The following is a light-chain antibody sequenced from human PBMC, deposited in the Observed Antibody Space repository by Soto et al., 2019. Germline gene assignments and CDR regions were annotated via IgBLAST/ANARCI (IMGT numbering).Light chain of an antibody. CDR3: QVWDISSGHVV. CDR1: NIGSKS. J-gene: IGLJ3*02. V-gene: IGLV3-21*01. CDR2: YDS. Sequence: SYELTQPPSVSVAPGKTASVACGGSNIGSKSVHWYQKKSGQAPVLVMYYDSDRPSATPERFSGSNSGNTATLTIRRVEAGDEADYCCQVWDISSGHVVFGRGTKLTVL.